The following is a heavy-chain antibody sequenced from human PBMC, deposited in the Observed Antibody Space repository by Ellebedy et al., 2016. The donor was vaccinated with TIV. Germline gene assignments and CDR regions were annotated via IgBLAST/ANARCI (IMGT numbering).Heavy chain of an antibody. CDR3: ARGMYSSSWYGDAFDI. CDR2: ISAYNGNT. J-gene: IGHJ3*02. Sequence: AASVKVSCKASGYTFTSYGISWVRQAPGQGLEWMGWISAYNGNTNYAQKLQGRVPMTTDTSTSTAYMELRSLRSDDTAVYYCARGMYSSSWYGDAFDIWGQGTMVTVSS. V-gene: IGHV1-18*01. D-gene: IGHD6-13*01. CDR1: GYTFTSYG.